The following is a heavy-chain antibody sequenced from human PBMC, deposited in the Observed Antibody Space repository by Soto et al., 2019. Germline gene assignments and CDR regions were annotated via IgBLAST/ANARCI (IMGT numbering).Heavy chain of an antibody. J-gene: IGHJ4*02. CDR3: ARVGPAHYYDSSGYYSNLDY. V-gene: IGHV1-69*01. CDR2: IIPMFGTA. D-gene: IGHD3-22*01. CDR1: GDTFSSSA. Sequence: QVQLVQSGAEVKKPGSSVKVSCKASGDTFSSSAVNWVRQAPGQGLEWRGGIIPMFGTANYAQKFKGRVTITAGESTSTVYMELSSLRSEETAVYYCARVGPAHYYDSSGYYSNLDYWGQGTLVTVSS.